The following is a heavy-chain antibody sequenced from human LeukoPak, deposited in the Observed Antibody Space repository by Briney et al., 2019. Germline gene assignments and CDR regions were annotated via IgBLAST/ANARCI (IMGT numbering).Heavy chain of an antibody. CDR3: ARDVGSSWYVWYFDL. V-gene: IGHV4-59*01. D-gene: IGHD6-13*01. J-gene: IGHJ2*01. Sequence: PSETLSLTXTVSGGSISSYYWSWIRQPPGKGLEWIGYIYYSGSTNYNPSLKSRVTISVDTSKNQFSLKLSSVTAADTAVYYCARDVGSSWYVWYFDLWGRGTLVTVSS. CDR1: GGSISSYY. CDR2: IYYSGST.